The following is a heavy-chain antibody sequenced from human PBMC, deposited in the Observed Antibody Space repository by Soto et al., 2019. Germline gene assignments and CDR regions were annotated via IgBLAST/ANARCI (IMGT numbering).Heavy chain of an antibody. CDR2: ISAHNGNT. J-gene: IGHJ4*02. V-gene: IGHV1-18*01. Sequence: QVHLVQSGAEVKKPGASVKVSCKASGYTFTSYGITWVRQAPGQGLEWMGWISAHNGNTDYAQQLQGRVIVTRYTSTSTAYMELRSLRSDATAVYYCARGRYGDYWGQGALVTVSS. CDR1: GYTFTSYG. D-gene: IGHD1-1*01. CDR3: ARGRYGDY.